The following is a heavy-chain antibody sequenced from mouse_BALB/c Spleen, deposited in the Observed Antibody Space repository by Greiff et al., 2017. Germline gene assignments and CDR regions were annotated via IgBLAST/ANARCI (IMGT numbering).Heavy chain of an antibody. CDR3: AKITTVVTNYAMDY. D-gene: IGHD1-1*01. CDR2: MWGGGST. J-gene: IGHJ4*01. CDR1: GFSLTDNG. Sequence: QVQLKESGPGLVAPSQSLSITCTVSGFSLTDNGVSWIRQPPGKGLEWLGVMWGGGSTYYTSALNSRLSISKDNSTSQVFLNMNSLQTDDTAMYYCAKITTVVTNYAMDYWGQGTSVTVSS. V-gene: IGHV2-6-5*01.